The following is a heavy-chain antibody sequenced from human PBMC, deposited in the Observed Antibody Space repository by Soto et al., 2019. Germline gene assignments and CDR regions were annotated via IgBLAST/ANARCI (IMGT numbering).Heavy chain of an antibody. Sequence: QVQLVQSGAAVKKPGSSVKVSCKASGGTFSSYTISWVRQAPGQGLEWMGRIIPILGIANYAQKFQGRVTITADKSTSTAYMELSSLRSEDTAVYYCARLYYDSSGYNSWYFDLWGRGTLVTVSS. CDR1: GGTFSSYT. V-gene: IGHV1-69*02. CDR2: IIPILGIA. D-gene: IGHD3-22*01. CDR3: ARLYYDSSGYNSWYFDL. J-gene: IGHJ2*01.